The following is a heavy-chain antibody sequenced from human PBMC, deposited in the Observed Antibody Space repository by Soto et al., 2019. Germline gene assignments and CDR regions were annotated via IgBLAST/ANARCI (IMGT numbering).Heavy chain of an antibody. CDR1: GGSISSYY. J-gene: IGHJ6*03. CDR3: ARTGYYYGSGSFFPYYYYYYMDV. V-gene: IGHV4-59*01. CDR2: IYYSGST. Sequence: QVQLQESGPGLVKPSETLSLICTVSGGSISSYYWSWIRQPPGKGLEWIGDIYYSGSTNYNPSLKDRVNISIGTSKNPFALKLSSVTVADTAVYYCARTGYYYGSGSFFPYYYYYYMDVWGKGTTVTVSS. D-gene: IGHD3-10*01.